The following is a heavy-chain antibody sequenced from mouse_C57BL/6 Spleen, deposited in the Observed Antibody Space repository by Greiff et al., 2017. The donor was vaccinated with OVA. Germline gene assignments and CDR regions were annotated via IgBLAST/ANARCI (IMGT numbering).Heavy chain of an antibody. J-gene: IGHJ2*01. Sequence: LVESEGGLVQPGSSMKLSCTASGFTFSDYYMAWVRQVPEKGLEWVANINYDGSSTYYLDSLKSRFIISRDNAKNILYLQMSSLKSEDTATYYCARDEKGLRGFDYWGQGTTLTVSS. CDR2: INYDGSST. CDR1: GFTFSDYY. V-gene: IGHV5-16*01. D-gene: IGHD1-1*01. CDR3: ARDEKGLRGFDY.